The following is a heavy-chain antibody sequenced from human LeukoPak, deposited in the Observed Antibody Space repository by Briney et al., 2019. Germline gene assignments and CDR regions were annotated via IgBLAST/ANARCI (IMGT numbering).Heavy chain of an antibody. V-gene: IGHV3-73*01. J-gene: IGHJ6*02. CDR2: IRSKANSYAT. D-gene: IGHD6-13*01. Sequence: SGGSLRLSCAASGFTFSGSAMHWVRQASGKGLEWVGRIRSKANSYATAYAASVKGRFTISRDDSKNTAYLQMNSLKTEDTAVYYCTRHVIIAAAGTTAYGMDVWGQGTTVTVSS. CDR1: GFTFSGSA. CDR3: TRHVIIAAAGTTAYGMDV.